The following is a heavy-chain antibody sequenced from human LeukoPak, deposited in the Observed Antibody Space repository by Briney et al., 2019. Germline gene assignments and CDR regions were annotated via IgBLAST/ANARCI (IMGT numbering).Heavy chain of an antibody. CDR1: GFTFSSYS. CDR2: ISSSSATI. J-gene: IGHJ4*02. CDR3: ARDGTERIPNDF. Sequence: GGSLRLSCVASGFTFSSYSTNWLRQAPGKGLEWISYISSSSATIYYADSVKGRFTVSRDNAKNSVYLQMNSRRAEDTAVYYCARDGTERIPNDFWGQGTLVTVSS. V-gene: IGHV3-48*04. D-gene: IGHD1-14*01.